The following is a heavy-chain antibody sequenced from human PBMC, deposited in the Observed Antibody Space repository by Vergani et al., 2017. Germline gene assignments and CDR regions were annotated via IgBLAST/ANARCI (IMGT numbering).Heavy chain of an antibody. D-gene: IGHD6-13*01. Sequence: EVQLVESGGGLVKPGGSLRLSCAASGFTFSSYSMSWVRQAPGKGLEWVSSISSSSSYIYYADSVKGRFTISRDNAKNSLYLQMNSLRAEDTAVYYCARDLGSSWTEYNWFDPWGQGTLVTVSS. J-gene: IGHJ5*02. CDR3: ARDLGSSWTEYNWFDP. V-gene: IGHV3-21*01. CDR1: GFTFSSYS. CDR2: ISSSSSYI.